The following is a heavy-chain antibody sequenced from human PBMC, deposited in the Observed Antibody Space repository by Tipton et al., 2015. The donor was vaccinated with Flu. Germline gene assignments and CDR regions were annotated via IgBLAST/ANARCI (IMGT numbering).Heavy chain of an antibody. V-gene: IGHV4-61*01. CDR3: ARDDARYPRAFDI. CDR2: IYYSRST. D-gene: IGHD3-16*02. J-gene: IGHJ3*02. CDR1: GGATSSGSYY. Sequence: TLSLTCIVSGGATSSGSYYWSWIRQPPGKGLEWIGYIYYSRSTNYNPSLKSRVTISLDTSKTQSSLKLTSVTAADTAIYYCARDDARYPRAFDIWGQGTLVSVSS.